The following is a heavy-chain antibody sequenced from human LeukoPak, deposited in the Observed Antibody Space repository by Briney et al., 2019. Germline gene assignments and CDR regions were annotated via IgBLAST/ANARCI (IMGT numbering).Heavy chain of an antibody. D-gene: IGHD6-19*01. CDR1: GFTFSSYA. Sequence: SGGSLRLSCAASGFTFSSYAMSWVRQAPGKGLEWVSAISGSGGSTYYADSVKGRFSISRDNSKNTLYLQMNSLRAEDTAVYYCAKDTVDNQWPPGWFDPWGQGTLVTVSS. CDR3: AKDTVDNQWPPGWFDP. CDR2: ISGSGGST. V-gene: IGHV3-23*01. J-gene: IGHJ5*02.